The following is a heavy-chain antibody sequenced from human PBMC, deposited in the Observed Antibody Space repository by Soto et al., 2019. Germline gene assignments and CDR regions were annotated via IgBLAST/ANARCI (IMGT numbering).Heavy chain of an antibody. CDR1: GGTFSSYT. CDR3: ARGRGRRPLGYCSGGSCYSDEWFDP. CDR2: IIPILDIA. D-gene: IGHD2-15*01. V-gene: IGHV1-69*02. Sequence: SVKVSCKASGGTFSSYTISWVRQAPGQGLEWMGRIIPILDIAKYAQRFQGRVAITADKSTSTAYMELSSLRSEDTAVYYCARGRGRRPLGYCSGGSCYSDEWFDPWGQGTLVTVSS. J-gene: IGHJ5*02.